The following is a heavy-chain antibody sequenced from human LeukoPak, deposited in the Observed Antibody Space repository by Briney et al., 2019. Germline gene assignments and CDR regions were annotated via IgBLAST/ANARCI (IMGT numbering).Heavy chain of an antibody. D-gene: IGHD2-2*01. CDR1: GYTFTNYD. J-gene: IGHJ6*02. Sequence: GASVKVSCKASGYTFTNYDINWVRQAPGQGLEWMGWMNPNSGNTAYAQKFQGRVTITRNTSINTAYMELGSLKSEDTAVYYCARVGSEDIVVVPAATYYYYYYGMDVWGQGTTVTVSS. CDR2: MNPNSGNT. V-gene: IGHV1-8*03. CDR3: ARVGSEDIVVVPAATYYYYYYGMDV.